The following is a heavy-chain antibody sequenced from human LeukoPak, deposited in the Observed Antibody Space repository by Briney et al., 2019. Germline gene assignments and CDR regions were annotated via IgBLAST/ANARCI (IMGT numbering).Heavy chain of an antibody. CDR3: ARGGKDIVVVPAATPSYYYYYMDV. Sequence: ASVKVSCKASGGTFSSYAISWVRQAPGQGLEWMGRIIPIFGTANYAQKFQGRVTITADESTSTAYMELSSLRSEDTAVYYCARGGKDIVVVPAATPSYYYYYMDVWGKGTTVTVSS. V-gene: IGHV1-69*15. CDR1: GGTFSSYA. CDR2: IIPIFGTA. J-gene: IGHJ6*03. D-gene: IGHD2-2*01.